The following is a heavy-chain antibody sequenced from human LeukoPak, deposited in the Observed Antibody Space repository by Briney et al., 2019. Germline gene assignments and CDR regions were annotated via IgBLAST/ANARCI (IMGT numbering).Heavy chain of an antibody. V-gene: IGHV1-58*01. CDR3: AAATGAPVGSYAFDI. Sequence: SVKVSCKASGFTFTTSAVQWVRQARGQHLEWLGWIVVGSGNTNYAQQFHERVTITRDMSTSTAYMELSSLRSEDTAVYYCAAATGAPVGSYAFDIWGQGTMVTVSS. CDR2: IVVGSGNT. D-gene: IGHD1-14*01. J-gene: IGHJ3*02. CDR1: GFTFTTSA.